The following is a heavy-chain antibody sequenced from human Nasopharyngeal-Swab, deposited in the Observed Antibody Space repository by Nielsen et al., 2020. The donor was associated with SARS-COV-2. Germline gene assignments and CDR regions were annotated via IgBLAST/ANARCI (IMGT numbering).Heavy chain of an antibody. CDR3: ASNLIQGFDY. CDR1: GFTFSSYA. V-gene: IGHV3-30-3*01. D-gene: IGHD2-8*01. CDR2: ISYDGSNK. Sequence: GGSLRLPCAASGFTFSSYAMHWVRQAPGKGLEWVAVISYDGSNKYYADSVKGRFTISRDNSKNTLYLQMNSLRAEDTAVYYCASNLIQGFDYWGQGTLVTVSS. J-gene: IGHJ4*02.